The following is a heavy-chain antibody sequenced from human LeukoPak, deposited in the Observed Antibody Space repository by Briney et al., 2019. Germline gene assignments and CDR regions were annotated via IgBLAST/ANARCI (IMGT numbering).Heavy chain of an antibody. CDR1: GGSICSYY. D-gene: IGHD6-13*01. CDR2: IYYSGST. Sequence: SETLSLTCTVSGGSICSYYWSWARQPPGKGLEWIGYIYYSGSTNYNPSLKSRVTISVDTSKNQFSLKLSSVTAADTAVYYCAGGSSSWFSEHPFDPWGQGTLVTVSS. J-gene: IGHJ5*02. V-gene: IGHV4-59*01. CDR3: AGGSSSWFSEHPFDP.